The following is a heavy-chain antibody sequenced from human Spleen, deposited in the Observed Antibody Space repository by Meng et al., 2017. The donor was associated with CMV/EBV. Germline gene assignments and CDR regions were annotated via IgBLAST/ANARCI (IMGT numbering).Heavy chain of an antibody. Sequence: GGSLRLSCKASGYTFTGYYMHWVRQAPGQGLEWMGWINPNSGGTNYAQKFQGRVTMTRDTSISTAYMELSRLRSDDTAVYYCARDGGSYPDYWGQGTLVTVSS. CDR1: GYTFTGYY. D-gene: IGHD1-26*01. CDR2: INPNSGGT. CDR3: ARDGGSYPDY. V-gene: IGHV1-2*02. J-gene: IGHJ4*02.